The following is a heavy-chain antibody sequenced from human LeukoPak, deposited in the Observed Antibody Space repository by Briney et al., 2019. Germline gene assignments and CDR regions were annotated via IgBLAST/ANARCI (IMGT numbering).Heavy chain of an antibody. D-gene: IGHD6-13*01. Sequence: PSETLSLTCAVYGGSFSGYYWSWIRQPPGKGLEWIGEINHSGSTNYNPSLKSRVTISVDTSKNQFSLKLSSVTAADTAVYYCARGGDSSSWSRLKNWFDPWGQGTLVTVSS. CDR2: INHSGST. CDR1: GGSFSGYY. V-gene: IGHV4-34*09. CDR3: ARGGDSSSWSRLKNWFDP. J-gene: IGHJ5*02.